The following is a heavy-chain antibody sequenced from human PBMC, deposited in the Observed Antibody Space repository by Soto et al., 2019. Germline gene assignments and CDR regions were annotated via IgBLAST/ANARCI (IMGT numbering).Heavy chain of an antibody. D-gene: IGHD3-22*01. V-gene: IGHV3-23*01. CDR1: GVTFINYG. Sequence: PGGSLRHSCAASGVTFINYGMSWVRQATGKGLEWVSAISGSGADTNYADSVKGRFTISRDNSKITLFLQMNSLRAEDTAVYYCAKGSPDSRGYHFFFDYWGQGTLVTVSS. CDR3: AKGSPDSRGYHFFFDY. J-gene: IGHJ4*02. CDR2: ISGSGADT.